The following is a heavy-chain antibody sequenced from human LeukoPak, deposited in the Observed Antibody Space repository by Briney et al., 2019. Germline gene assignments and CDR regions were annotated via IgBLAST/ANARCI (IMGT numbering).Heavy chain of an antibody. CDR2: ISYDGSNK. Sequence: GGSLRLSCAASGFTFSSYAMHWVRQAPGKGLEWVAVISYDGSNKYYADSVKGRFTISRDNSKNTLYLQMNSLRAEDTAVYYCAKLAYGSGSYLDYWGQGTLVTVSS. CDR1: GFTFSSYA. CDR3: AKLAYGSGSYLDY. D-gene: IGHD3-10*01. J-gene: IGHJ4*02. V-gene: IGHV3-30-3*02.